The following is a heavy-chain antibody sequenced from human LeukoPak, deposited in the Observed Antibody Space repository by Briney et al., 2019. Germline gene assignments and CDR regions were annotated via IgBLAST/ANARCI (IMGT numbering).Heavy chain of an antibody. CDR3: AKDRRWLQLHHYFDY. V-gene: IGHV3-23*01. D-gene: IGHD5-24*01. J-gene: IGHJ4*02. Sequence: GGSLRLSCAASGFTFSSHAMSWVRQAPGKGLEWVSAISGSGGSTYYADSVKGRFTISRDNSKNTLYLQMNSLRAEDTAVYYCAKDRRWLQLHHYFDYWGQGTLVTVSS. CDR1: GFTFSSHA. CDR2: ISGSGGST.